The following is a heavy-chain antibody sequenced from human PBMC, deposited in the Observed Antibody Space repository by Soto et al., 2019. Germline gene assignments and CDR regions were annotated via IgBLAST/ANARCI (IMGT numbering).Heavy chain of an antibody. D-gene: IGHD3-10*01. V-gene: IGHV3-23*01. CDR2: ISGSGGTT. J-gene: IGHJ6*02. CDR1: GFTFTTHA. Sequence: GESLKISCAASGFTFTTHAMNWVRQAPGKGLEWVSSISGSGGTTDYADSVKGRFTISRDNSKNTLYLQMNSLRAEDTAVYYCAKGLGEFSYYGMDVWGQGTTVTVSS. CDR3: AKGLGEFSYYGMDV.